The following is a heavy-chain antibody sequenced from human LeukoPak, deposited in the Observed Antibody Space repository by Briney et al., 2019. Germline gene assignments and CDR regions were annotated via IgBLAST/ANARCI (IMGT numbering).Heavy chain of an antibody. D-gene: IGHD3-22*01. V-gene: IGHV3-7*03. CDR1: GFTFSNYW. CDR3: ARDLQYYYDSSGYADY. Sequence: GGSLRLSCAASGFTFSNYWMGWVRQAPGKGLEWVANIKQDGSEKYYVDSVKGRFTISRDNARNSLYLQINSLRAEDTAVYYCARDLQYYYDSSGYADYWGQGTLVTVSS. J-gene: IGHJ4*02. CDR2: IKQDGSEK.